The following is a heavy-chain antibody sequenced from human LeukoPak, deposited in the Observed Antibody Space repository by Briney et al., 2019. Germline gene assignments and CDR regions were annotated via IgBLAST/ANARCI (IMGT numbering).Heavy chain of an antibody. CDR1: GYTFTSYD. CDR2: MNPNSGNT. D-gene: IGHD6-19*01. V-gene: IGHV1-8*03. Sequence: ASVKVSCKASGYTFTSYDINWVRQATGQGLECMGWMNPNSGNTGYAQKFQGRVTITRNTSISTAYMELSSLRSEDTAVYYCARGEIEALFFSSGYSSGWSTYYMDVWGKGTTVTVSS. CDR3: ARGEIEALFFSSGYSSGWSTYYMDV. J-gene: IGHJ6*03.